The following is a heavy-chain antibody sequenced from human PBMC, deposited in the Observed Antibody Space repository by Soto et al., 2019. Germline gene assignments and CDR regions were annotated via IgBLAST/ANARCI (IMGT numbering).Heavy chain of an antibody. J-gene: IGHJ4*02. Sequence: GASVKVSCKASGYTFTSYGISWVRQAPGQGLEWMGWISAYNGNTNYAQKLQGRVTMTTVTSTSTAYMELRSLRSDDTAVYYCARDVYYSGGSCYIDYWGQGTLVTVSS. CDR2: ISAYNGNT. CDR1: GYTFTSYG. CDR3: ARDVYYSGGSCYIDY. V-gene: IGHV1-18*01. D-gene: IGHD2-15*01.